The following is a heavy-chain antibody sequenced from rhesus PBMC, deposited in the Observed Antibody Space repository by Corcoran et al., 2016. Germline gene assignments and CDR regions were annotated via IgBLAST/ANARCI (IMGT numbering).Heavy chain of an antibody. D-gene: IGHD2-8*01. CDR1: GFTFSSYG. CDR2: INGAGGRT. V-gene: IGHV3S5*01. Sequence: EVQLVESGGGLVQPGGSLRLSCAASGFTFSSYGMSGVRQAPGKGLEWISAINGAGGRTYYADSVKGRFTISRDNSKNTLSLQMSGLRAEDTAVYYCAKGYCGGGVCYGLDSWGQGVVVTVSS. J-gene: IGHJ6*01. CDR3: AKGYCGGGVCYGLDS.